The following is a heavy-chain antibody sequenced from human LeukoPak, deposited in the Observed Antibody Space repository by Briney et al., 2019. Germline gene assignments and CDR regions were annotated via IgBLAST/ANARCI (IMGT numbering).Heavy chain of an antibody. CDR3: ARDADYGGSPDAFDV. CDR2: IYSGGTT. V-gene: IGHV3-53*01. J-gene: IGHJ3*01. D-gene: IGHD4-23*01. Sequence: PGGSLRLSCAASGFTVNSNHMSWVRQAPGKGLKGVSIIYSGGTTYYADSVKGRFTISRDNSKNSLYLQMNSLRAEDTAVYYCARDADYGGSPDAFDVWGRGTIVTVSS. CDR1: GFTVNSNH.